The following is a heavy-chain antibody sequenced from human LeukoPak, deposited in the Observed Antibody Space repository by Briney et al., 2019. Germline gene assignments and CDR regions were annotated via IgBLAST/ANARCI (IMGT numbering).Heavy chain of an antibody. CDR1: GYTFTSYG. J-gene: IGHJ4*02. CDR2: ISAYNGNT. CDR3: ARGRYCSGGSCYGDDY. V-gene: IGHV1-18*01. D-gene: IGHD2-15*01. Sequence: ASVKVSCKASGYTFTSYGISWVRQAPGQGLEWMGWISAYNGNTNYAQKLQGRVTITADESTSTAYMELSSLRSEDTAVYYCARGRYCSGGSCYGDDYWGQGTLVTVSS.